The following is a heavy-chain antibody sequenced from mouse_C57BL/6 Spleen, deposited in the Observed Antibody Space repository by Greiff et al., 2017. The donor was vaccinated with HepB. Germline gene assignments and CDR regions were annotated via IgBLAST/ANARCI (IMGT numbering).Heavy chain of an antibody. CDR1: GYTFTSYW. J-gene: IGHJ3*01. D-gene: IGHD2-1*01. V-gene: IGHV1-64*01. CDR2: IHPNSGST. CDR3: ALYYGNYKFAY. Sequence: QVQLQQPGAELVKPGASVKLSCKASGYTFTSYWMHWVKQRPGQGLEWIGMIHPNSGSTNYNEKFKSKATLTVDKSSSTAYMQLSSLTSEDSAVYYCALYYGNYKFAYWGQGTLDTVSA.